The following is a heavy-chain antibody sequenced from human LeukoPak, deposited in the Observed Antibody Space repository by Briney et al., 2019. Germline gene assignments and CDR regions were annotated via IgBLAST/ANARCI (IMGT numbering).Heavy chain of an antibody. CDR3: ARRSPTDWFDP. Sequence: GESLKISCKGSGYSFTSYWIGWVRQMPGKGLEWMGIIYPGDSDTRYSPSFQGQVTISADKSISTAYLHWSSLKASDTAIYYCARRSPTDWFDPWGQGTLVTVSS. CDR2: IYPGDSDT. CDR1: GYSFTSYW. J-gene: IGHJ5*02. V-gene: IGHV5-51*01.